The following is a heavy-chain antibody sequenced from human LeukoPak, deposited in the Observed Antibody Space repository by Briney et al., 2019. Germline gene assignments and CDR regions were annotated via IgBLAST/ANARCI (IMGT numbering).Heavy chain of an antibody. CDR3: ARGTYYDFWSGYTNWFDP. CDR2: IYYSGSN. CDR1: GGSISSGDYY. D-gene: IGHD3-3*01. J-gene: IGHJ5*02. Sequence: PSETLSLTCTVSGGSISSGDYYWSWIRQPPGKGLEWIGYIYYSGSNYYNPSLKSRVTISVDTSKNQFSLKLSSVTAADKAVYYCARGTYYDFWSGYTNWFDPWGQGTLVTVSS. V-gene: IGHV4-30-4*08.